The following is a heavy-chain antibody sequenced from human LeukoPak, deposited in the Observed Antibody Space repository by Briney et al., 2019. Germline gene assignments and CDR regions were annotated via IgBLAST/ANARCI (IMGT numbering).Heavy chain of an antibody. CDR2: IYYSGST. D-gene: IGHD6-19*01. V-gene: IGHV4-39*01. J-gene: IGHJ6*03. CDR1: GGSISSSSYY. CDR3: ARQVWEQWLGHYYHVDV. Sequence: PSETLSLTCTVSGGSISSSSYYWGWIRQPPGKGLEWIGSIYYSGSTYYNPSLKSRVTISVDTSKNQFSLKLSSVTAADTAVYYRARQVWEQWLGHYYHVDVWGKGTTVTISS.